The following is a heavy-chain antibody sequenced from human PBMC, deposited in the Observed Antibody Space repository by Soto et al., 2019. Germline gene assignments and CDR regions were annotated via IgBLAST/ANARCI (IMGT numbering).Heavy chain of an antibody. Sequence: QVQLVPSGAEVKKPGSSVKVSCKASGGTFSSYAISWVRQAPGQGLEWMGGIIPIFGTANYAQKFQGRVTITADKSTSTAYMELSSLRSEDTAVYYCASQSITIFGVVIARRDYYYGMDVWGQGTTVTVSS. V-gene: IGHV1-69*06. CDR3: ASQSITIFGVVIARRDYYYGMDV. J-gene: IGHJ6*02. D-gene: IGHD3-3*01. CDR2: IIPIFGTA. CDR1: GGTFSSYA.